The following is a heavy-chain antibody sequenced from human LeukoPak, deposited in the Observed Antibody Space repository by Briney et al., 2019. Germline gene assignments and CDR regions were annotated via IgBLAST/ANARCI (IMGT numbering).Heavy chain of an antibody. J-gene: IGHJ4*02. CDR1: GYTFTNYY. V-gene: IGHV1-69-2*01. CDR3: GTDYGGSGWYGGGY. CDR2: VDPEDGET. Sequence: ASVKVSCKASGYTFTNYYMHWVQQAPGKGLEWMGRVDPEDGETIYSEKFQDRVTITADTSTDTAYMELSGLGPEDTDVYYCGTDYGGSGWYGGGYWGQGTLVTVSS. D-gene: IGHD6-19*01.